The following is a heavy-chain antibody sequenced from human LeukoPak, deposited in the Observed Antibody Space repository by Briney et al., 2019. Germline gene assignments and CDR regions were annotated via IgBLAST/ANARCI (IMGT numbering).Heavy chain of an antibody. J-gene: IGHJ4*02. V-gene: IGHV3-15*04. CDR2: IESSTDGGTT. Sequence: NPGGSLRLSCAASGFTFSSYSMNWVRQAPGKGLEWVGRIESSTDGGTTDYAAPVKGRFTMSRDDSKNTLYLQMNNVKTEDTGVYYCTTSPGITVFGVVTDYWGQGTLVIVSS. CDR1: GFTFSSYS. D-gene: IGHD3-3*01. CDR3: TTSPGITVFGVVTDY.